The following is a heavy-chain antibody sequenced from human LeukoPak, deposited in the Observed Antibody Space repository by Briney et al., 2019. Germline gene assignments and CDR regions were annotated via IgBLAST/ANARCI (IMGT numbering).Heavy chain of an antibody. Sequence: ASVKVPCKASGGTFSSYAISWVRQAPGQGLEWMGRIIPILGIANYAQKFQGRVTITADKSTSTAYMELSSLRSEDTAVYYCARGGIAAAGSRFDYWGQGTLVTVSS. CDR2: IIPILGIA. CDR1: GGTFSSYA. V-gene: IGHV1-69*04. D-gene: IGHD6-13*01. J-gene: IGHJ4*02. CDR3: ARGGIAAAGSRFDY.